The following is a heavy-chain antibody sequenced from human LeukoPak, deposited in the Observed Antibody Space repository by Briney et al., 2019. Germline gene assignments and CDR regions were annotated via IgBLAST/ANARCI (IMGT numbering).Heavy chain of an antibody. J-gene: IGHJ4*02. CDR1: GGSISSYY. Sequence: PSETLSLTCTVSGGSISSYYWSWIRQPPGKGLEWIGYIYYSGSTNYNPSLKSRVTISVDTSKNQFSLRLSSVTAAVTAVYYCARSTTVVTPPHYWGQGTLVIVSS. D-gene: IGHD4-23*01. CDR3: ARSTTVVTPPHY. CDR2: IYYSGST. V-gene: IGHV4-59*12.